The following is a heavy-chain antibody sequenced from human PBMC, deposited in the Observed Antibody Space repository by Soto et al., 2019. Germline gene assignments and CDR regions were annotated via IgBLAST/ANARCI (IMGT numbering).Heavy chain of an antibody. CDR3: SRDPPRYCSSTSCYNGSLPKNGMDV. Sequence: SVKVSCKASGGTFSSYAISWVRQAPGQGLEWMGGIIPIFGTANYAQKFQGRVTITADESTSTAYMELSSLRSEDTAVYYCSRDPPRYCSSTSCYNGSLPKNGMDVWGQGTTVTVSS. CDR2: IIPIFGTA. J-gene: IGHJ6*02. D-gene: IGHD2-2*02. CDR1: GGTFSSYA. V-gene: IGHV1-69*13.